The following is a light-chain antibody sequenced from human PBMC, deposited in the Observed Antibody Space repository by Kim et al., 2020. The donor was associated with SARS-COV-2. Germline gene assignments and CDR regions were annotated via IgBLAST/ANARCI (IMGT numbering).Light chain of an antibody. J-gene: IGKJ5*01. Sequence: DIQLTQSPSFLSASVGDTARITCRASQDIMDYLAWYQQKPGKAPTLLIYAASTLQRGVPSRFTGSGSETEFTLTISSLQPEDFATYYCQQLNSYPSTFGQGTRLEIK. CDR1: QDIMDY. CDR3: QQLNSYPST. V-gene: IGKV1-9*01. CDR2: AAS.